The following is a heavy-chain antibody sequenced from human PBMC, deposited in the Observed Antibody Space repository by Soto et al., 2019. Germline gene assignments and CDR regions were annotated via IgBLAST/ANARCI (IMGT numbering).Heavy chain of an antibody. CDR1: GFSLTTSGVA. V-gene: IGHV2-5*02. Sequence: QITLKESGPTLVKPTQTLTLTCTFSGFSLTTSGVAVGWIRQPPGKALEWLALIYWDDDKRYSTSLKSRLTLTKDTSKNQVVLTKTPMDPVDTATYYCAHRDYRSVFLDYWGQGVLVTVSS. D-gene: IGHD2-15*01. CDR2: IYWDDDK. CDR3: AHRDYRSVFLDY. J-gene: IGHJ4*02.